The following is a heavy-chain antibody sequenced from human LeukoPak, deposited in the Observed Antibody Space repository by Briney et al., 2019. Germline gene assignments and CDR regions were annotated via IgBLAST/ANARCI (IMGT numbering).Heavy chain of an antibody. CDR1: GDTCSSSA. D-gene: IGHD3-22*01. CDR2: ISAYNGNT. V-gene: IGHV1-18*01. J-gene: IGHJ4*02. CDR3: ARDLYYYDSSGYYFDY. Sequence: ASVKCSCKASGDTCSSSAISRVRQSPGQGLEWIGRISAYNGNTNYAQKLQGRVTMTTDTSTSTAYMELRSLRSDDTAVYYCARDLYYYDSSGYYFDYWGQGTLVTVSS.